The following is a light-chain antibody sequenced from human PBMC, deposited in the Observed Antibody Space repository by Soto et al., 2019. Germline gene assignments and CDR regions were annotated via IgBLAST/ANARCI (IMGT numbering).Light chain of an antibody. CDR2: GAS. CDR3: QQYNNWPRT. V-gene: IGKV3-15*01. CDR1: QSISSD. Sequence: ETVMTQSPATLSVSPGERATLACSASQSISSDLAWYQHKPGQAPRLLIYGASTTATGIPVRFSGSGSGTEFTLTISSLQSEDFAVYYCQQYNNWPRTFGQGTKLEIK. J-gene: IGKJ2*01.